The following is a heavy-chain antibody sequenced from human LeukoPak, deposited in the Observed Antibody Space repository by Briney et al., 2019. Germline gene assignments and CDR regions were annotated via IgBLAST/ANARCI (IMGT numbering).Heavy chain of an antibody. CDR3: ARGGSYWYYYYYMDV. J-gene: IGHJ6*03. Sequence: GGSLRLSCAASGFSFSSYRMNWVRQAPGKGLEWVANIKQDGSEKYYVDSVKGRFTISRDNSKNTLYLQMNSLRAEDTAVYYCARGGSYWYYYYYMDVWGKGTTVTVSS. V-gene: IGHV3-7*01. CDR2: IKQDGSEK. CDR1: GFSFSSYR. D-gene: IGHD1-26*01.